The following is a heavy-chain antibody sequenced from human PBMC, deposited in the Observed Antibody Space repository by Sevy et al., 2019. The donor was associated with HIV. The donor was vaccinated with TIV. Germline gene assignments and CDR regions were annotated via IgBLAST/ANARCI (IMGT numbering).Heavy chain of an antibody. V-gene: IGHV3-30*02. D-gene: IGHD6-19*01. CDR1: GFTFSSYG. CDR2: IRYDGSNK. J-gene: IGHJ4*02. Sequence: GGSLRLSCAASGFTFSSYGMHWVRQAPGKGLEWVAFIRYDGSNKYYADSVKGRFTISRDNSKNTLYLQMNSLRAEDTAVYYCAKAGPWQWLDAGLFDYWGQGTLVTVSS. CDR3: AKAGPWQWLDAGLFDY.